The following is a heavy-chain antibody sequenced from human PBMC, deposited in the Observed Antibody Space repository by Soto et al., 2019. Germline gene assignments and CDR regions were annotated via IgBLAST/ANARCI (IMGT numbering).Heavy chain of an antibody. CDR2: IIPIFGTA. J-gene: IGHJ6*02. Sequence: SVKVSCKASGGTFSSYAISWVRQAPGQGLEWMGGIIPIFGTANYAQKFQGRVTITADKSTSTAYMELSSLRSEDTAVYYCAGCGFWSGYYTVRYYYYGMDVWGQGTTVTVSS. V-gene: IGHV1-69*06. CDR3: AGCGFWSGYYTVRYYYYGMDV. D-gene: IGHD3-3*01. CDR1: GGTFSSYA.